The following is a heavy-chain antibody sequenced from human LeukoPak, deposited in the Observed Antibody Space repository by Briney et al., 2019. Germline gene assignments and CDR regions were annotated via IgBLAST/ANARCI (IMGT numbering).Heavy chain of an antibody. J-gene: IGHJ4*02. V-gene: IGHV1-69*05. CDR3: AGSGGYSYGGDY. Sequence: ASVKVSCKASGGTFSSYAISWVRQAPGQGLEWMGGIIPIFGTANYAQKFQGRVTITTDESASTAYMELSSLRSEDTAVYYCAGSGGYSYGGDYWGQGTLVTVSS. CDR1: GGTFSSYA. D-gene: IGHD5-18*01. CDR2: IIPIFGTA.